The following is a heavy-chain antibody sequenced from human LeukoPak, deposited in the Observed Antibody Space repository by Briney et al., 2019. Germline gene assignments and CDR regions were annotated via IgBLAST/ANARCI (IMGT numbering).Heavy chain of an antibody. Sequence: VXXSCKASGYTFTTYGISWVRQAPXQGLEWLGRISVYNGNTNYAQKLQGRVTMTTDTSTSTAYMELRSLRSDDTAVYYCARMILLLGDVLTVPPRGFDYWGQGTLVTVSS. J-gene: IGHJ4*02. CDR1: GYTFTTYG. CDR3: ARMILLLGDVLTVPPRGFDY. CDR2: ISVYNGNT. V-gene: IGHV1-18*01. D-gene: IGHD3-9*01.